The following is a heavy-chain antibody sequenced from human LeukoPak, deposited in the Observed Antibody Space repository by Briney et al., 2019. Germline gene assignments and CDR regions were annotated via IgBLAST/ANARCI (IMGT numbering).Heavy chain of an antibody. D-gene: IGHD5-18*01. J-gene: IGHJ5*02. CDR2: IYYSGST. CDR3: ARDRGTAMVLNWFDP. V-gene: IGHV4-59*01. CDR1: GGSIRSYY. Sequence: SETLSLTCTVSGGSIRSYYWSWIRQPPGKGLEWIAYIYYSGSTNYNPSLKSRVTISVDTSKNQFSLKLSSVTAADTAVYYCARDRGTAMVLNWFDPWGQGTLVTVSS.